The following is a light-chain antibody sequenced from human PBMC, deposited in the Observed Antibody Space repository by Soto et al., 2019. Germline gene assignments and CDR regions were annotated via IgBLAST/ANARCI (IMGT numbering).Light chain of an antibody. J-gene: IGLJ1*01. CDR3: ATWDDSLNGYV. Sequence: QSVLTQPPSASGTPGQRITISCSGGASNIGRNTVTWYQQLPRRAPKLLIYTDNQRPSGVPDRFSGSKSGTSASLAISGLQSGDEADYYCATWDDSLNGYVFGTGTKLTDL. CDR2: TDN. CDR1: ASNIGRNT. V-gene: IGLV1-44*01.